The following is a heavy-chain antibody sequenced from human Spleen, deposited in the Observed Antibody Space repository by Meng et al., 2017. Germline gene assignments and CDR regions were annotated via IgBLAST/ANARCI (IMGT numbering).Heavy chain of an antibody. CDR3: ARLTKPNTGSYGFDF. CDR1: GYTFITYN. V-gene: IGHV1-18*01. D-gene: IGHD1-26*01. Sequence: QVQLVQSGAEVKMPGASVRVSCKASGYTFITYNICWVRQAPGQGLEWMGWISGDSGNTNYAQNFQGRITMTRDTSTNTAYMELGSLTSDDTAVYYCARLTKPNTGSYGFDFWGQGTLVTVSS. J-gene: IGHJ4*02. CDR2: ISGDSGNT.